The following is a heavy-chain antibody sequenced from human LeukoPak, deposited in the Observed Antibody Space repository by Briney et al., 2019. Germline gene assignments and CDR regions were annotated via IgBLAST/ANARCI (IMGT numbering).Heavy chain of an antibody. CDR1: GYTFSIYG. CDR2: ISGYNGNT. V-gene: IGHV1-18*01. D-gene: IGHD4-17*01. CDR3: ARDHSSLDYGDYGKFQH. J-gene: IGHJ1*01. Sequence: GASVKVSCKASGYTFSIYGIDWVRQAPGQGLEWIGWISGYNGNTKYAQKIQGRVTMTTDTSTSTAYMELRSLRSDDTAVYYCARDHSSLDYGDYGKFQHWGQGTLVTVSS.